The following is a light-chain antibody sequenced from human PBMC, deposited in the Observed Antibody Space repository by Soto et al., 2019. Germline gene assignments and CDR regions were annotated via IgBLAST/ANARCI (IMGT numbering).Light chain of an antibody. Sequence: EIVLTQSPATLSLSPGDRATLSCRASQSVSNFLAWYQQKPGQAPRLLIYDASNRATGIPARFSGGGSGTDFTLTISSLEPEDFAVYYCQFYGDPSKTFGQGTKVEIK. J-gene: IGKJ1*01. CDR1: QSVSNF. CDR2: DAS. V-gene: IGKV3-11*01. CDR3: QFYGDPSKT.